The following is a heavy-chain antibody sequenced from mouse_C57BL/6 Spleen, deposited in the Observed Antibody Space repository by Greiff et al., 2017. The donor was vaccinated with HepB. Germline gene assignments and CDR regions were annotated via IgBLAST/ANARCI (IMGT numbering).Heavy chain of an antibody. V-gene: IGHV1-18*01. CDR3: ARGRGNWDFDV. J-gene: IGHJ1*03. CDR1: GYTFTDYN. CDR2: INPNNGGT. Sequence: EVQLQQSGPELVKPGASVKIPCKASGYTFTDYNMDWVKQSHGKSLEWIGDINPNNGGTIYNQKFKGKATLTVDKSSSTAYMELRSLTSEDTAVYYCARGRGNWDFDVWGTGTTVTVSS.